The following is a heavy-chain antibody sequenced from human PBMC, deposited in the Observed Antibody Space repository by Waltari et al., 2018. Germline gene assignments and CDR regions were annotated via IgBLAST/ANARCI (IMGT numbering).Heavy chain of an antibody. CDR2: VDPEDGQA. Sequence: EVQLRQSGAALRKPGPPVNISCTASGYTFSDHYLPWVHQAAGKGLQWVGLVDPEDGQAIYAEKVQGRVTITADTSTDTAYLELSSLTSEDTAVFYCATALGDNTSASRPFHLWGQGTVITVSS. CDR3: ATALGDNTSASRPFHL. CDR1: GYTFSDHY. J-gene: IGHJ3*01. V-gene: IGHV1-69-2*01. D-gene: IGHD3-10*01.